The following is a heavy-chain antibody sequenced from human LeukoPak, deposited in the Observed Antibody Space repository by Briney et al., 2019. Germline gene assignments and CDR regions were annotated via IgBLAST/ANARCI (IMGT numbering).Heavy chain of an antibody. CDR2: IYHSGST. CDR1: GGSISSGGYS. Sequence: SETLSLTCSVSGGSISSGGYSWSWIRQPPGKGLEWIGYIYHSGSTYYNPSLKSRVTISVDTSKNQFSLKLSSVTAADTAVYYCARDCYYGSGSYHNWFDPWGQGTLVTVSS. CDR3: ARDCYYGSGSYHNWFDP. V-gene: IGHV4-30-2*01. J-gene: IGHJ5*02. D-gene: IGHD3-10*01.